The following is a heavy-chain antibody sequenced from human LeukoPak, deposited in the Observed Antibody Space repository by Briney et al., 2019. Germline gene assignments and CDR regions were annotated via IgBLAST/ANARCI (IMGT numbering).Heavy chain of an antibody. J-gene: IGHJ6*02. V-gene: IGHV3-30-3*01. D-gene: IGHD6-13*01. CDR1: GFTFSSYA. Sequence: GGSLRLSCAASGFTFSSYAMHWVRQAPGKGLEWVAVISYDGSNKYYADSVKGRFTISGDNSKNTLYLQMNSLRAEDTAVYYCARDFGSSWYYYYYYGMDVWGQGTTVTVSS. CDR2: ISYDGSNK. CDR3: ARDFGSSWYYYYYYGMDV.